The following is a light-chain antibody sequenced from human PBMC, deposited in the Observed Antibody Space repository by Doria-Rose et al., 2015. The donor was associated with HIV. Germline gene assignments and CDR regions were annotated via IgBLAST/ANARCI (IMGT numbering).Light chain of an antibody. J-gene: IGKJ3*01. CDR2: WAS. Sequence: DIRVTQSPESLGMSLGERATLNCRSNQSLLYTSKNYLAWYQQKPGQPPKLLIYWASTRQSGVPARFGGSGSRTDFTLTISSLGAEDVAVYYCQQYYDTPSFGPGSTVGIK. CDR1: QSLLYTSKNY. V-gene: IGKV4-1*01. CDR3: QQYYDTPS.